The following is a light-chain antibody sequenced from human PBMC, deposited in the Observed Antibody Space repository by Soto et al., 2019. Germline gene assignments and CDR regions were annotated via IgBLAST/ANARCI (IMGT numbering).Light chain of an antibody. V-gene: IGKV3-20*01. CDR3: QQYGSTPLT. J-gene: IGKJ4*01. CDR2: DAS. Sequence: EIVLTQSPGTLSLSPGERATLSCRASQSVSNNYFAWYQQKPGPAPRFLIYDASSRSTGIPDRFSGSRSGTDFTLTISRLEPEDFAVYYCQQYGSTPLTFGGGTKVEIK. CDR1: QSVSNNY.